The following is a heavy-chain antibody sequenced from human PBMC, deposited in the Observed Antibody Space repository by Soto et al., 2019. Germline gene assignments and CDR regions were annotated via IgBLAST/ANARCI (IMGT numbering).Heavy chain of an antibody. D-gene: IGHD4-17*01. CDR1: GFPFSHYW. J-gene: IGHJ4*02. CDR2: INPAGTIT. Sequence: GGSLRLSCAASGFPFSHYWMHWVRQTPGKGLVWVSRINPAGTITNYADSVKGRFTISRDNSKNTLYLQMNSLRAEDTAVYYCAKDPYLSTVTTLLWGQGALVTVSS. CDR3: AKDPYLSTVTTLL. V-gene: IGHV3-74*01.